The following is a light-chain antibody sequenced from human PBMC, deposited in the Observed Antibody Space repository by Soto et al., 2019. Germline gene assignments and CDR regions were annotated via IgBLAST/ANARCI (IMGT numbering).Light chain of an antibody. CDR1: SSDVGAYNF. V-gene: IGLV2-14*01. J-gene: IGLJ1*01. CDR3: SSYTSSNTPYV. CDR2: EAT. Sequence: QSVLTQPASVSGSPGQSITISCTGSSSDVGAYNFVSWYQHHPGKAPKLILYEATTRPSGVSSRFSGSKSGNTASLTISGLQADDEANYYCSSYTSSNTPYVFGTGTKLTVL.